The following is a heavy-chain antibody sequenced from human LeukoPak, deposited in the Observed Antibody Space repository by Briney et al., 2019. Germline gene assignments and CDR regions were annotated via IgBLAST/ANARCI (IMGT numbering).Heavy chain of an antibody. D-gene: IGHD6-13*01. CDR1: GGSISRYY. Sequence: SDTLSLPCTVSGGSISRYYWSWLRQPPGKGREWIGDIYYSGRPNYNPSLKSRVTILVNNSKNQFSLRMSSVTARDTAVYYCARVLTEYSSSRDLGFWGQGALVTVS. CDR2: IYYSGRP. J-gene: IGHJ4*02. V-gene: IGHV4-59*12. CDR3: ARVLTEYSSSRDLGF.